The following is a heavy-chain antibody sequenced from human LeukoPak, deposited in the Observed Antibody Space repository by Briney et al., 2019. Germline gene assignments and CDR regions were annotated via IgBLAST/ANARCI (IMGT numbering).Heavy chain of an antibody. CDR3: AKGGPYYYDSSGYYSY. CDR1: GFTFSSYA. V-gene: IGHV3-23*01. D-gene: IGHD3-22*01. CDR2: ISGSGGST. Sequence: GGSLRLSCAASGFTFSSYAMSWVRQAPGKGLEWVSAISGSGGSTYYADSVKGRFTISRDNSKNTLYLQMNSLRAEDTAVYYCAKGGPYYYDSSGYYSYWGQGTLVTVSP. J-gene: IGHJ4*02.